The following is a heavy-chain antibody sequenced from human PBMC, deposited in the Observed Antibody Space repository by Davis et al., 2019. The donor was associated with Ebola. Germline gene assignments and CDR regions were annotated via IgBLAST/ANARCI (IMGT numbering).Heavy chain of an antibody. CDR2: IWYDGSNK. V-gene: IGHV3-33*01. D-gene: IGHD6-6*01. Sequence: PGGSLRLSCAASGFTFSSYGMHWVRQAPGKGLEWVAVIWYDGSNKYYADSVKGRFTISRDNSKNTLYLQMNSLRAEETAVYYCARASIAARVNDYWGQGTLVTVSS. J-gene: IGHJ4*02. CDR3: ARASIAARVNDY. CDR1: GFTFSSYG.